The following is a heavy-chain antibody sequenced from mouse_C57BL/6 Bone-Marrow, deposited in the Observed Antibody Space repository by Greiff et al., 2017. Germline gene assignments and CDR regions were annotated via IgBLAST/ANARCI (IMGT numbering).Heavy chain of an antibody. D-gene: IGHD1-1*01. J-gene: IGHJ2*01. V-gene: IGHV1-52*01. CDR2: IDPSDSET. Sequence: QVQLQQPGAELVRPGSSVKLSCKASGYTFTSYWMHWVKQRPIQGLEWIGNIDPSDSETHYNQKFKDKATLTVDKSSSTAYMQLSSLTSEDSAVYYCARLTTVVASDYWGQVTTLTVSS. CDR3: ARLTTVVASDY. CDR1: GYTFTSYW.